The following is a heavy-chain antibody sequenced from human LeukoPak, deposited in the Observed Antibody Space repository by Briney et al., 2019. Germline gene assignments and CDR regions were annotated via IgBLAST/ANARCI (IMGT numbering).Heavy chain of an antibody. CDR1: GLTVSSNY. CDR3: ARRGTSTWYHIDS. J-gene: IGHJ4*02. D-gene: IGHD6-13*01. Sequence: GGSLRLSCAASGLTVSSNYMSWVRQAPGTGLEWVSVIYSGGTTYYADSVKGRFTISRDNSKNTVYLEMNSLRADDTAVYYCARRGTSTWYHIDSWGQGTLVTVSS. CDR2: IYSGGTT. V-gene: IGHV3-66*01.